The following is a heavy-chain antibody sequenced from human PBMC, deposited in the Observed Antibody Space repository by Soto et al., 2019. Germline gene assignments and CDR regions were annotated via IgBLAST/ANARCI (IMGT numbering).Heavy chain of an antibody. D-gene: IGHD3-22*01. V-gene: IGHV1-18*01. CDR2: ISAYNGNT. Sequence: XSVKVSFNASGYTFTTDGINLLRQAPGQGLEWMGWISAYNGNTNYAQKLQGRVTMTTDTSTSTAYMELRSLRSDDKAVYYCARQFYHDSSGPPCTFDYWGQGTLVTVSS. CDR1: GYTFTTDG. J-gene: IGHJ4*02. CDR3: ARQFYHDSSGPPCTFDY.